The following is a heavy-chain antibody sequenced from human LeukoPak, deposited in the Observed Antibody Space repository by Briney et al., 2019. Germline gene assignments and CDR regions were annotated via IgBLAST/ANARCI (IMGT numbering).Heavy chain of an antibody. CDR3: ARGGHYDFWSGWRYYYYMDV. D-gene: IGHD3-3*01. J-gene: IGHJ6*03. V-gene: IGHV4-34*01. Sequence: PSETLSLTCAVYGGSFSGYYWSWIRQPPGKGLEWIGEINHSGSTNYNPSLKSRVTISVDTSKNQFSLKLSSVTAADTAVYYCARGGHYDFWSGWRYYYYMDVWGKGTTVTVSS. CDR1: GGSFSGYY. CDR2: INHSGST.